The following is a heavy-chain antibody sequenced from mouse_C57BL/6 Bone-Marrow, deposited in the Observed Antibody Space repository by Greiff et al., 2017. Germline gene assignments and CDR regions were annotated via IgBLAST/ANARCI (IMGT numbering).Heavy chain of an antibody. CDR3: ARENGYSYYYYAMDY. CDR2: IYYSGTI. Sequence: EVKLMESGPGLVKPSQTVFLTCTVTGISITTGNYRWSWIRQFPGNKLEWIGYIYYSGTITYNPSLTSRTTITRDTPKNQFFLEMNSLTAEDTATYYCARENGYSYYYYAMDYWGQGTSVTVSS. CDR1: GISITTGNYR. V-gene: IGHV3-5*01. J-gene: IGHJ4*01. D-gene: IGHD2-3*01.